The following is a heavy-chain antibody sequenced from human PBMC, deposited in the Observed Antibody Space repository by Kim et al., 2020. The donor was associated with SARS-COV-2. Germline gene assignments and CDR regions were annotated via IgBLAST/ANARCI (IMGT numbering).Heavy chain of an antibody. CDR3: AKERGGHNFDS. D-gene: IGHD2-15*01. V-gene: IGHV3-23*01. J-gene: IGHJ4*02. Sequence: YYADSVKGRFTISRDNSKNTLYLQMGSLRAEDTAVYYCAKERGGHNFDSWGQGTLVAVSS.